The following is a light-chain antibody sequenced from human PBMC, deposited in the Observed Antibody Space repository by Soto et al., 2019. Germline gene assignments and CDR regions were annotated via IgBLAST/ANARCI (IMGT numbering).Light chain of an antibody. CDR1: QSVSSSY. CDR3: EQYGSSPRYT. Sequence: ELVLTQSPATLSLSPGERATLSCRASQSVSSSYLAWYQQKPGQAPRPLIYGASSRATGIPDRFSGSGSGTDFTLTISRLEPEDFAVYYCEQYGSSPRYTFGQGTKLEIK. CDR2: GAS. J-gene: IGKJ2*01. V-gene: IGKV3-20*01.